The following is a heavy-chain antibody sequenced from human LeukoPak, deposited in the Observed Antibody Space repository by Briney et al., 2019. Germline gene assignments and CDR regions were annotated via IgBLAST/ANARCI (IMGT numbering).Heavy chain of an antibody. D-gene: IGHD3-3*01. CDR2: IYTSGST. Sequence: PSETLSLTCTVSGGSISSYYWSWIRQPAGKGLEWIGRIYTSGSTNYNPSLKSRVTMSVDTSKNQFSLKLSSVTAADTAVYYCARDVAYYDFWSVYQVAFFDYWGQGPLVTVSS. CDR1: GGSISSYY. V-gene: IGHV4-4*07. J-gene: IGHJ4*02. CDR3: ARDVAYYDFWSVYQVAFFDY.